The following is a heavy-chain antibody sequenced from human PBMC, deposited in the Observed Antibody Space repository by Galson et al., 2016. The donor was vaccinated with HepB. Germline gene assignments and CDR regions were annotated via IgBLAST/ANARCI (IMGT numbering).Heavy chain of an antibody. CDR1: GITLSNAW. D-gene: IGHD2-2*02. J-gene: IGHJ1*01. CDR2: IKSKADGGTT. V-gene: IGHV3-15*01. Sequence: SLRLSCAASGITLSNAWMTWVRQASGKGLEWVGRIKSKADGGTTDYAVSVKCRFTITRDDSKNTLHLQMISLKTEDPAVYYCTFYTFGYSRQWGQGTPVTVSS. CDR3: TFYTFGYSRQ.